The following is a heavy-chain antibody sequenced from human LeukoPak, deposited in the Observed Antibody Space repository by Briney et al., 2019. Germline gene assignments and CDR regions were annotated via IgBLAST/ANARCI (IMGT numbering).Heavy chain of an antibody. V-gene: IGHV3-23*01. J-gene: IGHJ5*02. D-gene: IGHD6-13*01. Sequence: PGGSLRLSCAASGFTFSGYAMSWVRQAPGKGLEWVSAISGSGSSTYYADSVKGRFTISRDNSKNTLYLQMNSLRAEDTAVYYCAKGIAAAGTGRWFDPWGQGTLVTVSS. CDR1: GFTFSGYA. CDR3: AKGIAAAGTGRWFDP. CDR2: ISGSGSST.